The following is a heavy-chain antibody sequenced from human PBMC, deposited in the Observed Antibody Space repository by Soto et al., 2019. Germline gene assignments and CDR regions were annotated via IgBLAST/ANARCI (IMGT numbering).Heavy chain of an antibody. Sequence: ASVKVSCKASGYTFTGYYMHWVRQAPGQGLEWMGWINPNSGGTNYAQKFQGRVTMTRDTSMSTAYMKLSRLRSDDTAVYYCARESPVYFTYYHFCSSYYTPYYGIDVWGQGTTVTVSS. V-gene: IGHV1-2*02. CDR1: GYTFTGYY. D-gene: IGHD3-3*01. CDR3: ARESPVYFTYYHFCSSYYTPYYGIDV. CDR2: INPNSGGT. J-gene: IGHJ6*02.